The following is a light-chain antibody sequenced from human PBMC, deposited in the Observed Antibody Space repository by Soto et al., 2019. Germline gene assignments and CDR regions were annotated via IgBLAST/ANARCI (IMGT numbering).Light chain of an antibody. CDR2: AAS. CDR3: QQCSTASFT. Sequence: DIHMTQSPSSLSASVGDSVTITCRASQNINTYLNWYQQKPGEAPKLLIFAASSLQGGVSSRFSGSGSGTEFTLTISSLQPEDFATYYCQQCSTASFTFGPGTKVDIK. J-gene: IGKJ3*01. CDR1: QNINTY. V-gene: IGKV1-39*01.